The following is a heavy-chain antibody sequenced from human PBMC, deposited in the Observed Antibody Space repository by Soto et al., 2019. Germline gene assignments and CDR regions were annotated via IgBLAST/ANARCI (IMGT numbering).Heavy chain of an antibody. CDR2: ISGSGGST. Sequence: GGSLRLSCAASGFTFSSYAMSWVRQAPGKGLEWVSAISGSGGSTYYADSVKGRFTISRDNSKNTLYLQMNSLRAEDTAVYYCAKGGPEYYDFWSGYLPFDYWGQGTLVTVSS. CDR3: AKGGPEYYDFWSGYLPFDY. CDR1: GFTFSSYA. D-gene: IGHD3-3*01. V-gene: IGHV3-23*01. J-gene: IGHJ4*02.